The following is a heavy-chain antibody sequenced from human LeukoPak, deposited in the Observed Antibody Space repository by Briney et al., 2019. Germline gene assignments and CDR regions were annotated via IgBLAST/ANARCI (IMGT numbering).Heavy chain of an antibody. D-gene: IGHD6-19*01. J-gene: IGHJ4*02. V-gene: IGHV3-33*01. CDR3: ARADGSVAGPPSGH. CDR2: IWYDGSNK. CDR1: GLSFSSYG. Sequence: GGSLRLSCAASGLSFSSYGMHWVRQAPGKGLEWVAVIWYDGSNKNYVDSVKGRFTISRDNSKSTLYLQMISLRTEDTAVYYCARADGSVAGPPSGHWGQGTLVTVSS.